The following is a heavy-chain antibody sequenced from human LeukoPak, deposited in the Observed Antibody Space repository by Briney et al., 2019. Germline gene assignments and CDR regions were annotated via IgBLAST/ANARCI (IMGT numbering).Heavy chain of an antibody. CDR3: ARSDITMVRGVILGYYYYGMDV. V-gene: IGHV1-18*01. CDR2: ISAYNGNT. J-gene: IGHJ6*02. D-gene: IGHD3-10*01. CDR1: GGTFSSYA. Sequence: GSSVKVSCKASGGTFSSYAISRVRQAPGQGLEWMGWISAYNGNTNYAQKLQGRVTMTTDTSTSTAYMELRSLRSDDTAVYYCARSDITMVRGVILGYYYYGMDVWGQGTTVTVSS.